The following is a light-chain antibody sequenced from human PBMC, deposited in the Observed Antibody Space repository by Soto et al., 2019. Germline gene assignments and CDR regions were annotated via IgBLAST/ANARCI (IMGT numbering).Light chain of an antibody. CDR2: EVN. V-gene: IGLV2-23*02. Sequence: QSVLTQPASMSGSPGQSITISCTGTSSDVGSYYPVSWFQQHPGKAPKLIIYEVNKRPSGVSDRFSGSKSGNTASLTISGLQAADEAEYYSCSYAGDTTFFVFGTGTKLTVL. CDR1: SSDVGSYYP. CDR3: CSYAGDTTFFV. J-gene: IGLJ1*01.